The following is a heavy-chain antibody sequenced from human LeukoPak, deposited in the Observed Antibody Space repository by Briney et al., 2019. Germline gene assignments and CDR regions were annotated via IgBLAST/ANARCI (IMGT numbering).Heavy chain of an antibody. CDR3: TTDTAMVTRVDY. CDR1: GFTVSSNY. CDR2: IKSKTDGGTT. D-gene: IGHD5-18*01. V-gene: IGHV3-15*01. J-gene: IGHJ4*02. Sequence: GGSLRLSCAASGFTVSSNYMSWVRQAPGKGLEWVGRIKSKTDGGTTDYAAPVKGRFTISRDDSKNTLYLQMNSLKTEDTAVYYCTTDTAMVTRVDYWGQGTLVTVSS.